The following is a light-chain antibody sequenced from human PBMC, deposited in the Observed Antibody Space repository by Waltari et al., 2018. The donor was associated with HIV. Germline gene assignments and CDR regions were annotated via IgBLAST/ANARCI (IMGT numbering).Light chain of an antibody. CDR1: QSLVDSDGDTY. J-gene: IGKJ2*01. CDR3: QQYNNWPPYT. Sequence: DVVMTQSPLSLPVTLGQPASISCRSSQSLVDSDGDTYLNWFQQRPGQSPRRLIFMVSNRDAGIPARFSGSRSGTEFTLTISSRQSEDFAVYYCQQYNNWPPYTFGQGTKLEIK. CDR2: MVS. V-gene: IGKV2-30*01.